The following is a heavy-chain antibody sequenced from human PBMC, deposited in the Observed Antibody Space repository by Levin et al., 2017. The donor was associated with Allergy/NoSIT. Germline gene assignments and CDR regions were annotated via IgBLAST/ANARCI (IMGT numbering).Heavy chain of an antibody. Sequence: GGSLRLSCAASGFTFSIYGLHWVRQAPDKGLEWVAVISFDGSNKYYADSVKGRFTISRDNSKNTLFLQMNSLSAEDTAVYYCAKDQGTRGRYWYFDLWGRGTLVTVSS. CDR3: AKDQGTRGRYWYFDL. V-gene: IGHV3-30*18. CDR1: GFTFSIYG. CDR2: ISFDGSNK. J-gene: IGHJ2*01.